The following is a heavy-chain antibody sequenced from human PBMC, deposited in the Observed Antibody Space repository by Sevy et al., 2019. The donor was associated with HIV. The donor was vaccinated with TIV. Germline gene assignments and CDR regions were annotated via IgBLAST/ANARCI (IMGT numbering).Heavy chain of an antibody. J-gene: IGHJ4*02. CDR1: GFTFSKYS. V-gene: IGHV3-23*01. CDR3: ARGCCTNPHDY. Sequence: GGSLRLSCAASGFTFSKYSMSWVRQPPGKGLEWVSTISFVCGEINYADSVKGRFTISRDNSKSSVYLQMNNLRPEDTAVYYCARGCCTNPHDYWGQGTLVTVSS. D-gene: IGHD2-8*01. CDR2: ISFVCGEI.